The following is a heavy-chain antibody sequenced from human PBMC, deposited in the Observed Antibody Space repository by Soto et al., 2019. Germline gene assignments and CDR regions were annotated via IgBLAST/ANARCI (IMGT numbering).Heavy chain of an antibody. CDR1: GFTSTDYA. CDR3: AKDPKAGPPYYFDY. J-gene: IGHJ4*02. CDR2: IDASGGYT. D-gene: IGHD6-13*01. V-gene: IGHV3-23*01. Sequence: PGGSLRLSCAASGFTSTDYAMSWVRQAPGKGLEWVSLIDASGGYTYYADSVKGWFTISRDNSRNTLYLQMNSLRAEDTAVYYCAKDPKAGPPYYFDYWGQGSLVTVS.